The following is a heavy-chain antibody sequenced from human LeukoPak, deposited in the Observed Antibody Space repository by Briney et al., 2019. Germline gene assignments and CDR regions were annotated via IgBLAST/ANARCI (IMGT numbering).Heavy chain of an antibody. CDR1: GFTFSSYA. D-gene: IGHD2-15*01. CDR2: ISGSGGST. J-gene: IGHJ4*02. CDR3: AKTKCSGGSCPTRYFDY. V-gene: IGHV3-23*01. Sequence: PGGSLRLSCAASGFTFSSYAMSWVRQAPGKGLEWVSAISGSGGSTYYADSVKGRFTISRDNSKNTLYLQMNSLRAEDTAVYYCAKTKCSGGSCPTRYFDYWGQGTLVIVSS.